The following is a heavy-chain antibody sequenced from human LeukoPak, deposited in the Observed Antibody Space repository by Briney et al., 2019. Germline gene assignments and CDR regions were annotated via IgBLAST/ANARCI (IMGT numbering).Heavy chain of an antibody. Sequence: GESLKISRQGSGYRFTSFWIAWVRQMPGKGLEWMGIIYPGDSDTRYSPSFQGQVTFSADKSISTAYLQWSSLKASDTAMYYCARQDIAARPPEGYWGQGTLVIVSS. V-gene: IGHV5-51*01. CDR3: ARQDIAARPPEGY. J-gene: IGHJ4*02. D-gene: IGHD6-6*01. CDR1: GYRFTSFW. CDR2: IYPGDSDT.